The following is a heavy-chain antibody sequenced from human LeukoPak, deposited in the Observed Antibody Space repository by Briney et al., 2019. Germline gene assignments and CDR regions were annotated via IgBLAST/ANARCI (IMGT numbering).Heavy chain of an antibody. CDR2: ISYDGSNK. CDR3: ASPYSSGWYGGDAFDI. D-gene: IGHD6-19*01. Sequence: PGGSLRLSCAASGFTFSSYAMHWVRQAPGKGLEWVAVISYDGSNKYYADSVKGRFTISRDNSKNTLYLQMNSLRAEDTAVYYCASPYSSGWYGGDAFDIWGQGTMVTVSS. V-gene: IGHV3-30*04. CDR1: GFTFSSYA. J-gene: IGHJ3*02.